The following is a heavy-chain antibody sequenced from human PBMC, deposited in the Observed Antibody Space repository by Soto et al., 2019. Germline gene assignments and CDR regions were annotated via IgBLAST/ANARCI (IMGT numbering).Heavy chain of an antibody. CDR2: IIPIFGTA. V-gene: IGHV1-69*13. CDR1: GGTFSSYA. D-gene: IGHD2-15*01. CDR3: NGYCSGGSCPTSPIFDY. Sequence: SVKVSCKASGGTFSSYAISWVRQAPGQGLEWMGGIIPIFGTANYAQKFQGRVTITADESTSTAYMELSSLRSEDTALYYFNGYCSGGSCPTSPIFDYWGQGTLVTVSS. J-gene: IGHJ4*02.